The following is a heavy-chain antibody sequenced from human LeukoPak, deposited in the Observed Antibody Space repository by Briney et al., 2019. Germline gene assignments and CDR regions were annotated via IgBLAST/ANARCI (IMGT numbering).Heavy chain of an antibody. V-gene: IGHV3-30*14. CDR1: GFTFSSYA. CDR2: ISYDGSNK. Sequence: GGSLRLSCAASGFTFSSYAIHWVRQAPTKALEWVAVISYDGSNKYYADSVKGRFTISRDNSKNTLYVQMNSLRAEDTAIYYCARGRGYRDYDRPLDYWGQGTLVTVSS. D-gene: IGHD5-12*01. CDR3: ARGRGYRDYDRPLDY. J-gene: IGHJ4*02.